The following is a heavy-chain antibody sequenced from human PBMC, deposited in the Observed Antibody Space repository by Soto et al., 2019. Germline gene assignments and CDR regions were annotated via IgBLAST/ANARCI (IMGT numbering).Heavy chain of an antibody. D-gene: IGHD6-13*01. CDR1: GYTFTSYD. CDR2: MNPNSGNT. Sequence: QVQLVQSGAEVKKPGASVKVSCKASGYTFTSYDINWVRQATGQGLEWMGWMNPNSGNTGYAQKFQGRVTLTRNTSLSTAYMELSSLRSEDTAVYYCAREHSSSWRFDYWGQGTLVTVSS. V-gene: IGHV1-8*01. J-gene: IGHJ4*02. CDR3: AREHSSSWRFDY.